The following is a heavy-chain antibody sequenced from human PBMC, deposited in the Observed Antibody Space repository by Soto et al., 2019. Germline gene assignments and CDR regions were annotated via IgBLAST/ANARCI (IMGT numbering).Heavy chain of an antibody. D-gene: IGHD4-17*01. V-gene: IGHV1-18*04. CDR2: ISAYNGNT. Sequence: GASVKVSCKASGYTFTSYGISWVRQAPGQGLEWMGWISAYNGNTNYAQKLQGRVTMTTDTSTSTAYMELRSLRSDDTAVYYCATEKNDYGDFPDAFDIWGQGAMVTVSS. J-gene: IGHJ3*02. CDR1: GYTFTSYG. CDR3: ATEKNDYGDFPDAFDI.